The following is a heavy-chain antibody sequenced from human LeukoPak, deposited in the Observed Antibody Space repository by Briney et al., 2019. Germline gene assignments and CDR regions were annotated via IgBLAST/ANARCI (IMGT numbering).Heavy chain of an antibody. V-gene: IGHV3-7*01. CDR1: GFTFSNYW. J-gene: IGHJ4*02. CDR3: ARDGLAPAGTVGFAY. Sequence: GGSLRLSCVASGFTFSNYWMSWVRQAPGKGLEWVANINQDGSEKYYVDSVRGRFTISRDNAKNSLCLQINSLRAEDTAVYYCARDGLAPAGTVGFAYWGQGTLVTVSS. CDR2: INQDGSEK. D-gene: IGHD6-13*01.